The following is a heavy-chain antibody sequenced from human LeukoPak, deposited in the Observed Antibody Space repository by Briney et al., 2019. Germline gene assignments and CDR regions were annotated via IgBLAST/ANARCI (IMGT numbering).Heavy chain of an antibody. V-gene: IGHV3-21*01. CDR1: GFTFSSYS. CDR2: ISSSSSYI. Sequence: GGSLRLSCAASGFTFSSYSMNWVRQAPGKGLEWVSSISSSSSYIYYADSVKGRFTISRDNAKNSLYLQMNSLRAEDTAVYYCARDPGGYYDSSGGRDYWGQGTLVTVSS. D-gene: IGHD3-22*01. CDR3: ARDPGGYYDSSGGRDY. J-gene: IGHJ4*02.